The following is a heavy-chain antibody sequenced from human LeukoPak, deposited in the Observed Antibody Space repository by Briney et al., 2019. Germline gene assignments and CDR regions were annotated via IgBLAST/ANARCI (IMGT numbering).Heavy chain of an antibody. D-gene: IGHD3-3*01. J-gene: IGHJ4*02. CDR3: ARGLYNPLDY. CDR1: GGSNSSSSYY. CDR2: IYYSGST. V-gene: IGHV4-39*01. Sequence: SETLSLTCTVSGGSNSSSSYYCGWIRQPPGKGLEWIGSIYYSGSTYYNPSLKSRVTISVDTSKNQFSLKLSSVTAADTAVYYCARGLYNPLDYWGQGTLVTVSS.